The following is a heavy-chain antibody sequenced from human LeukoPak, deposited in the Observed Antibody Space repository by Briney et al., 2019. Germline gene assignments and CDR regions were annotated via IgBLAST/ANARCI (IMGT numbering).Heavy chain of an antibody. CDR1: GYTFTDYY. V-gene: IGHV1-2*02. Sequence: ASVKVSCKASGYTFTDYYIYWVRQAPGQGIEWMGWINPNSGGTNYAQKFQGRVTMTRDTSISTAYMELSWLRSDDTAVYYCARDRLPHYTAWIDYWGQGTLVTVSS. J-gene: IGHJ4*02. CDR2: INPNSGGT. D-gene: IGHD5-18*01. CDR3: ARDRLPHYTAWIDY.